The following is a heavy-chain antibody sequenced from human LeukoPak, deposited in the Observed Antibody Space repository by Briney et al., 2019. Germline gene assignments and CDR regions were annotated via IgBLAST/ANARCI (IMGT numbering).Heavy chain of an antibody. CDR2: MKRDGSEK. CDR3: ASLDSAHPSGVH. V-gene: IGHV3-7*01. D-gene: IGHD5-18*01. CDR1: GFTFSNYW. Sequence: PGGSLRLSCAASGFTFSNYWMSWVRQAPGKGLEWVAMMKRDGSEKLYVDSVRGRFTISRDNAKNSLYLQMDSLRDEDSALYYCASLDSAHPSGVHWGQGTLVTVSS. J-gene: IGHJ4*02.